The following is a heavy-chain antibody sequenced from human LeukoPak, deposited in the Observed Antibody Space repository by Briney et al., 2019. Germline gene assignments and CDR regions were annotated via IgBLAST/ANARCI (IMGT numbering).Heavy chain of an antibody. CDR3: ATQDSSHY. V-gene: IGHV4-39*01. CDR2: IRYSESA. Sequence: PSETLSLTCTVSGDSVSSTNYYWGWIRQPPGRGLEWIASIRYSESAYYSPSLKSRATISVDASKNQFSLRLRSLTATDTAVYYCATQDSSHYWGQGTLVTVSS. D-gene: IGHD3-22*01. J-gene: IGHJ4*02. CDR1: GDSVSSTNYY.